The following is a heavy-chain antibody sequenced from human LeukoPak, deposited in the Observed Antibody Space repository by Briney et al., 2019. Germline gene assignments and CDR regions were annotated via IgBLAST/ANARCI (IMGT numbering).Heavy chain of an antibody. CDR2: IYHSGST. Sequence: SGTLSLTCAVSGGSISSSNWWSWVRPPPGKGLEWIGEIYHSGSTNYNPSLKSRVTISVDKSKNQFSLKLSSVTAADTAVYYCARDKVVPAANPARWFDPWGQGTLVTVSS. D-gene: IGHD2-2*01. CDR3: ARDKVVPAANPARWFDP. CDR1: GGSISSSNW. J-gene: IGHJ5*02. V-gene: IGHV4-4*02.